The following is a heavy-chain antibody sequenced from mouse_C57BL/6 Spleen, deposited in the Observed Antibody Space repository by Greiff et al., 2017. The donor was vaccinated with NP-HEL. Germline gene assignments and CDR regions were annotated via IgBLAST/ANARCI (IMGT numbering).Heavy chain of an antibody. CDR3: ARGGYDYDPMDY. D-gene: IGHD2-4*01. CDR2: IHPNSGST. Sequence: QVQLQQPGAELVKPGASVKLSCKASGYTFTSYWMHWVKQRPGQGLEWIGMIHPNSGSTNYNEKFKSKATLTVDKSSSTAYMQLSSLTSEDSAVYYCARGGYDYDPMDYWGQGTSVTVSS. CDR1: GYTFTSYW. V-gene: IGHV1-64*01. J-gene: IGHJ4*01.